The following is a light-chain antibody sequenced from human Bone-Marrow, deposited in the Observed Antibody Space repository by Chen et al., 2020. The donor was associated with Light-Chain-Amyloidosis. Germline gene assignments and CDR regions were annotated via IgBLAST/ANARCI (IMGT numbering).Light chain of an antibody. CDR2: DDS. Sequence: SYVLTQPSSVSVAPGQTATIACGGNNIGSTSVHWYQLKPGQAPVLVVEDDSDRPSGIPERFSGSNSGNTATLTISRVEGGDEADYYCQVWDSINDQVVFGGGTKLTVL. CDR3: QVWDSINDQVV. CDR1: NIGSTS. J-gene: IGLJ2*01. V-gene: IGLV3-21*02.